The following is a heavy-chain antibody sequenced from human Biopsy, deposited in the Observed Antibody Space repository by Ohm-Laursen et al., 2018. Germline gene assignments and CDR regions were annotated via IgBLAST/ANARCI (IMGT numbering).Heavy chain of an antibody. Sequence: SVKVSCKAPGGTFSNYGVNWVRQAPGQGLEWLGGNIPIFGTGNYAQKFQDRVTVAADTSTSSATMELRSLRSDDTAVYYCATKLTGYFHHWGQGTLVIVSS. CDR3: ATKLTGYFHH. CDR1: GGTFSNYG. J-gene: IGHJ1*01. CDR2: NIPIFGTG. V-gene: IGHV1-69*06. D-gene: IGHD3-9*01.